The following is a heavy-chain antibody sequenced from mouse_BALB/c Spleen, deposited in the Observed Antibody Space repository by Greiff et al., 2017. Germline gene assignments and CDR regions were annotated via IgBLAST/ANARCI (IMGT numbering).Heavy chain of an antibody. CDR1: GFSLTSYG. CDR2: IWAGGST. J-gene: IGHJ3*01. D-gene: IGHD1-1*01. CDR3: ARDRPVYYYGSSFAY. Sequence: VKVVESGPGLVAPSQSLSITCTVSGFSLTSYGVHWVRQPPGKGLVWLGVIWAGGSTNYNSALMSRLSTSKDNSKSQVFLKMSSLQTDDTAMYYCARDRPVYYYGSSFAYWGQGTLVTVAA. V-gene: IGHV2-9*02.